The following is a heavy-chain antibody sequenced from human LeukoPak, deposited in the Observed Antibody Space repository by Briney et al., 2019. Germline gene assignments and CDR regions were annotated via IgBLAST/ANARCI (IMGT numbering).Heavy chain of an antibody. CDR1: GFTFSSFA. J-gene: IGHJ6*03. V-gene: IGHV3-23*01. D-gene: IGHD2-8*02. CDR3: AKNRGHCVDGVCHNYYYMDV. CDR2: ISGSAGRT. Sequence: GGSLRLSCAASGFTFSSFAMTWVRQAPGKGLEWVSTISGSAGRTDYADSVKGRFTISRDNLKNTLYLQMNGLRAEDTAVYYCAKNRGHCVDGVCHNYYYMDVWGRGTTVTVSS.